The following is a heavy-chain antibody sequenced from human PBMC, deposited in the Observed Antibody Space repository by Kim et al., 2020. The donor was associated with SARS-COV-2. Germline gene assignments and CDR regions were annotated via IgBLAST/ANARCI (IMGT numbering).Heavy chain of an antibody. CDR2: IYYSGST. CDR3: ARGLLLWFGELFSMDV. D-gene: IGHD3-10*01. J-gene: IGHJ6*02. CDR1: GGSVSSGSYY. V-gene: IGHV4-61*01. Sequence: SETLSLTCTVSGGSVSSGSYYWSWIRQPPGKGLEWIGYIYYSGSTNYNPSLKSRVTISVDTSKNQFSLKLSSVTAADTAVYYRARGLLLWFGELFSMDVWGQGTTVTVSS.